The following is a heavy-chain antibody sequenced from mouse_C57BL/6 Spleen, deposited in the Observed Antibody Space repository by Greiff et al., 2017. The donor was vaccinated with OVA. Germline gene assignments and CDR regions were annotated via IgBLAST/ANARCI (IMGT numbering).Heavy chain of an antibody. D-gene: IGHD1-1*01. J-gene: IGHJ3*01. CDR2: ISNGGGST. V-gene: IGHV5-12*01. Sequence: EVMLVESGGGLVQPGGSLKLSCAASGFTFSDYYMYWVRQTPEKRLEWVAYISNGGGSTYYPDTVKGRFTISRDNAKSTLYLQMSRLKSEDTAMYYCARPHYYGSPAWFAYWGQGTLVTVSA. CDR1: GFTFSDYY. CDR3: ARPHYYGSPAWFAY.